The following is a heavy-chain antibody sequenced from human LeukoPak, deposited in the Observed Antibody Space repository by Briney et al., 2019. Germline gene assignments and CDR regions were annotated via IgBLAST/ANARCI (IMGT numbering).Heavy chain of an antibody. Sequence: GGSLRLSCAASGFTFSSYAMSWVRQAPGKWLEWVSAISGSGGSTYYADSVKGRFTISRDNSKNTLYLQMNSLRAEDTAVYYCAKDRDIVATTLYNWFDPWGQGTLVTVSS. CDR3: AKDRDIVATTLYNWFDP. D-gene: IGHD5-12*01. CDR2: ISGSGGST. J-gene: IGHJ5*02. V-gene: IGHV3-23*01. CDR1: GFTFSSYA.